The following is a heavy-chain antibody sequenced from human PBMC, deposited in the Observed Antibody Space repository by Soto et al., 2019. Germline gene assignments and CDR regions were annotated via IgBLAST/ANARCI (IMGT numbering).Heavy chain of an antibody. V-gene: IGHV5-51*01. CDR2: IFPGDSDT. D-gene: IGHD3-3*01. CDR1: GYSFTSYW. Sequence: GESLKISCKGSGYSFTSYWIGWVRQMPGKGLECMGFIFPGDSDTRYSPSSQGHVTISADKSISTAYLQWSSLKATDTAMYYCARHAYDFWSGHPNPRYYYGMDVWGQGTTVTVSS. J-gene: IGHJ6*02. CDR3: ARHAYDFWSGHPNPRYYYGMDV.